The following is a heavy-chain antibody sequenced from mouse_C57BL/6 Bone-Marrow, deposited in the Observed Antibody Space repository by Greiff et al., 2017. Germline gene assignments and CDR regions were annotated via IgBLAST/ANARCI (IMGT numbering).Heavy chain of an antibody. V-gene: IGHV1-64*01. J-gene: IGHJ4*01. CDR1: GYTFTSYW. CDR2: IHPNSGST. D-gene: IGHD1-1*01. Sequence: QVQLQQPGAELVKPGASVKLSCKASGYTFTSYWMHWVKQRPGQGLEWIGMIHPNSGSTNYNEKFKSKATLTVDKSSSTAYMQLSSLTSEDSAVYYCAKGYYGSSYVGGAMDYWGQGTSVTVSS. CDR3: AKGYYGSSYVGGAMDY.